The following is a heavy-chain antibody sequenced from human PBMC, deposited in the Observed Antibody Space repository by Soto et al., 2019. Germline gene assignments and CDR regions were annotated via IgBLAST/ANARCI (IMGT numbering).Heavy chain of an antibody. J-gene: IGHJ4*02. CDR3: ARGVSAGVDY. D-gene: IGHD1-26*01. Sequence: QVQLVQSGAEVREPGASVKVSCKASGYSFTCLDINWVRQTAGQGLEWMGWMQPSTGRTGYAQKFQGRVTMTRDTSITTAYMELTTLTSDDTAFYYCARGVSAGVDYWGQGTLVTVSS. V-gene: IGHV1-8*01. CDR2: MQPSTGRT. CDR1: GYSFTCLD.